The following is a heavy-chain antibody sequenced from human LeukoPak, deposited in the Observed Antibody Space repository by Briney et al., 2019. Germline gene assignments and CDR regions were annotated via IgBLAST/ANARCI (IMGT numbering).Heavy chain of an antibody. J-gene: IGHJ6*02. CDR1: GGSISSGGYY. CDR2: IYCSGST. V-gene: IGHV4-31*03. CDR3: ARAYYCGSTSCYSHYYGMDV. Sequence: PSETLSLTCTVSGGSISSGGYYWSWIRQHPGKGLEWIGYIYCSGSTYYNPSLKSRVTISVDTSKNQFSLKLSSVTAADTAVYYCARAYYCGSTSCYSHYYGMDVWGQGTTVTVSS. D-gene: IGHD2-2*01.